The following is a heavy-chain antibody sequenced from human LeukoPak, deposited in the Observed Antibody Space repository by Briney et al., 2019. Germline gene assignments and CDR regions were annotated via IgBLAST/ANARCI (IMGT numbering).Heavy chain of an antibody. CDR2: ISYDGSNK. CDR1: GFTFSSYA. CDR3: SQRGGLDY. J-gene: IGHJ4*02. V-gene: IGHV3-30*04. D-gene: IGHD3-16*01. Sequence: GGSLRLSCAASGFTFSSYAMHWVRQAPGKGLEWVAVISYDGSNKYYADSVKGRFTISRDNSKNTLHLQMNSLRAEDTAVYYCSQRGGLDYWGQGTLVTVSS.